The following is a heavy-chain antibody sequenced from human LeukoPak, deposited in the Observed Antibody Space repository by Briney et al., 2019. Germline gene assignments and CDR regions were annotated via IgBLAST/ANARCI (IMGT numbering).Heavy chain of an antibody. CDR1: GFTFSSYG. D-gene: IGHD6-19*01. CDR2: IPYDGSNK. CDR3: AKDGELYSSGWYLNY. J-gene: IGHJ4*02. V-gene: IGHV3-30*02. Sequence: GGSLRLSCAASGFTFSSYGMHWVRQAPGEGLEWVAFIPYDGSNKYYADSLKGRFNISRDNSKNTLYLQMNILTADDTAVYYCAKDGELYSSGWYLNYWGQGTLVTVSS.